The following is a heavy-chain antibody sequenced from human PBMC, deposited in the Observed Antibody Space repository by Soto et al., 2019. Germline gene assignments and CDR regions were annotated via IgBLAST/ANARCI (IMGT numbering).Heavy chain of an antibody. J-gene: IGHJ4*02. Sequence: PGESLNISCKGSGDSFACYWITLVRQKPGKGLEWMGRIDPSDSQTYYSPSFRGHVTISATKSITTVFLQWSSLRASDTAMYYCARQIYDSDTGPNFQYYFDSWGQGTPVTVSS. D-gene: IGHD3-22*01. CDR1: GDSFACYW. CDR2: IDPSDSQT. CDR3: ARQIYDSDTGPNFQYYFDS. V-gene: IGHV5-10-1*01.